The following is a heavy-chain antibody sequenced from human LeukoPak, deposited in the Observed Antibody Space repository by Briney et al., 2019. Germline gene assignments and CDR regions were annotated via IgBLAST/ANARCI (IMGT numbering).Heavy chain of an antibody. CDR2: MNPNSGNT. CDR3: ASSLITIYGPGDY. D-gene: IGHD3-16*01. V-gene: IGHV1-8*01. Sequence: GASVKVSCKASGYTFTSYDINWVRQATGQGLEWMGWMNPNSGNTGYAQKFQGRVTMTRSTSISTAYMELSSLRSEDTAVYYCASSLITIYGPGDYWGQGTLVTVSS. CDR1: GYTFTSYD. J-gene: IGHJ4*02.